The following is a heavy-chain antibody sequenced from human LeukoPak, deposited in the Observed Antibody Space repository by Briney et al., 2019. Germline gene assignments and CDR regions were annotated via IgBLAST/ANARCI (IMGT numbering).Heavy chain of an antibody. V-gene: IGHV4-61*02. D-gene: IGHD5-18*01. CDR2: VYTSGGT. J-gene: IGHJ4*02. CDR1: GGSISSGSYY. Sequence: TSETLSLTCTVSGGSISSGSYYWSWIRQPAGRGLEWLGRVYTSGGTNYNPSLKSRVTISVDTSKNQFSLKLSSVTAADTAVYYCAREGYSYGYFVDYWGQGTLVTVSS. CDR3: AREGYSYGYFVDY.